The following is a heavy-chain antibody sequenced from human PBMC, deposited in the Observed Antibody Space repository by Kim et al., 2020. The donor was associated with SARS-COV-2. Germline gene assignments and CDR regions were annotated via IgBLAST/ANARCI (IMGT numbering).Heavy chain of an antibody. D-gene: IGHD2-2*03. V-gene: IGHV4-31*03. CDR1: GGSISIGNHY. CDR2: INYSGIT. CDR3: ARGAAGLDVFYYYYLDV. J-gene: IGHJ6*03. Sequence: SETLSLTCTVSGGSISIGNHYWSWIRQHPQKGLEWIGYINYSGITSYNPSLKSRLNISIDTSKNQFSLSLTSVTAADMALYYCARGAAGLDVFYYYYLDVWGKGATVTVSS.